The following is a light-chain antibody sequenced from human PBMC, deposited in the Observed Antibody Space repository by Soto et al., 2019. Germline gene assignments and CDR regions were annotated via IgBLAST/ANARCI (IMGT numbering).Light chain of an antibody. CDR3: QQYNSYSPT. CDR1: QSISTW. CDR2: KAS. J-gene: IGKJ1*01. V-gene: IGKV1-5*03. Sequence: DIQMTQSPSTLSASVGDRVPITCQASQSISTWLAWYQQQPGKAPKLLIHKASSLQSGVPSRFSGSGSGTDFTLTISSLHPDDFATYYCQQYNSYSPTFGQGTKVDIK.